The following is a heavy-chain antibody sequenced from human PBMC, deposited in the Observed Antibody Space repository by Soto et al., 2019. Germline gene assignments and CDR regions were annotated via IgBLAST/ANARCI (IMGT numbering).Heavy chain of an antibody. CDR3: ASGLNIVATIRLGV. V-gene: IGHV4-34*01. Sequence: SETLSLTCAVYGGSCSGYYWSWIRQPPGKGLEWIGEINHSGSTNYSPSLKSRVTISVDTSKNQFSLKLSSVTAADTAVYYCASGLNIVATIRLGVWGKGTTVTVS. J-gene: IGHJ6*03. CDR2: INHSGST. D-gene: IGHD5-12*01. CDR1: GGSCSGYY.